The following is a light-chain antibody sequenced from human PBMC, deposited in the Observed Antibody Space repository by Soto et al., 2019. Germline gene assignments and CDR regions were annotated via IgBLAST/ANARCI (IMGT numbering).Light chain of an antibody. CDR1: SSNIGSNY. CDR3: AAWDDSLNGVV. CDR2: SNN. V-gene: IGLV1-44*01. Sequence: QSVLTQPPSASGTPGQRVTISCSGSSSNIGSNYVYWYQQLPGTAPKLLIYSNNQPPSGVPDRFSGSKSGTSASLAISGLQSEDGADYYCAAWDDSLNGVVFGGGTKLTVL. J-gene: IGLJ2*01.